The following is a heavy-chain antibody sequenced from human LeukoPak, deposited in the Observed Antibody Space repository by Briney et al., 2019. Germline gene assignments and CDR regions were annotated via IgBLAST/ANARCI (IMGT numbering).Heavy chain of an antibody. CDR1: GYSFTGYY. J-gene: IGHJ6*03. V-gene: IGHV1-2*02. D-gene: IGHD2-15*01. CDR2: INPNSGGT. CDR3: ARDGEVGYSRAYYYYYVDV. Sequence: ASVKVSCKASGYSFTGYYIHWVRQAPGQGLEWMGWINPNSGGTKNAQKFQGRVTMTRDTSIRTAYMELSRLRSDDTAVYYCARDGEVGYSRAYYYYYVDVWGKGTTVTVSS.